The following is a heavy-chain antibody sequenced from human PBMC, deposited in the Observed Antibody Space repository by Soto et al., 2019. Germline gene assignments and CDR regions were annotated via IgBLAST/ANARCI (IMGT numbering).Heavy chain of an antibody. J-gene: IGHJ4*02. CDR2: IRSKAYGGTT. V-gene: IGHV3-49*04. CDR3: TREGAAAAFDY. CDR1: GFTFGDYA. Sequence: GGSLRLSCTASGFTFGDYAMSWVRQAPGKGLEWVGFIRSKAYGGTTEYAASVKGRFTISRDDSKSIAYLQMNSLKTEDTAVYYCTREGAAAAFDYWGQETLVTVSS. D-gene: IGHD6-13*01.